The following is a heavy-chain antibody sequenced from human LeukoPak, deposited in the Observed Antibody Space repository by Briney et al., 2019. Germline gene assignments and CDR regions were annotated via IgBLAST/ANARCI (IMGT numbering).Heavy chain of an antibody. CDR3: AKWGAYDILTGYYVSDF. D-gene: IGHD3-9*01. Sequence: GGSLRLSCAASGFIFRNYAMSWVRQAPGKGLEWVSAITGSGDSTYYADSVKGRFTISRDNSKNTLYVEMNTLRAEDTAVYYCAKWGAYDILTGYYVSDFWGQGTWSPSPQ. J-gene: IGHJ4*02. CDR2: ITGSGDST. V-gene: IGHV3-23*01. CDR1: GFIFRNYA.